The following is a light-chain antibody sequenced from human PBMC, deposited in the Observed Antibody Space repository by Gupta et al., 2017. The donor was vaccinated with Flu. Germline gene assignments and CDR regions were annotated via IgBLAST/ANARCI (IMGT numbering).Light chain of an antibody. CDR3: QQLDYYPCT. J-gene: IGKJ1*01. CDR2: DAF. CDR1: QGISSY. V-gene: IGKV1-9*01. Sequence: PSFLSASVGDRVTITCRPSQGISSYLAWYQQKPGKAPKLLIFDAFTLESGVPSRFSGGGSGTGFTLTISSLQPEDFATYYCQQLDYYPCTFGQGTKVEIK.